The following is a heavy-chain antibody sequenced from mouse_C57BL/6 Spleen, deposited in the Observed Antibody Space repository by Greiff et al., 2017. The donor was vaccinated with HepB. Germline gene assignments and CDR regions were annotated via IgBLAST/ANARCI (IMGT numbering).Heavy chain of an antibody. CDR3: GRAGPHWYFDV. CDR1: GYAFSSYW. D-gene: IGHD3-1*01. Sequence: VQLQQSGAELVKPGASVKISCKASGYAFSSYWMNWVKQRPGKGLEWIGQIYPGDGDTNYNGKFKGKATLTADKSSSTAYMQLSSLTSEDSAVYFCGRAGPHWYFDVWGTGTTVTVSS. J-gene: IGHJ1*03. CDR2: IYPGDGDT. V-gene: IGHV1-80*01.